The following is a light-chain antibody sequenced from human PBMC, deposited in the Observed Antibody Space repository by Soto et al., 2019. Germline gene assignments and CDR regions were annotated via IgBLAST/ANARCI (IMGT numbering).Light chain of an antibody. CDR1: QSVGSK. CDR3: QQHTISMYT. J-gene: IGKJ2*01. V-gene: IGKV3-20*01. Sequence: EIVLTQSPGTLSLSPGERATLSCRASQSVGSKLAWYRQAPGQAPRLLIYGASTRASDTPARFSGSGAGTDFTLTINRLEPEDSAVYYCQQHTISMYTFGQGTKLEIK. CDR2: GAS.